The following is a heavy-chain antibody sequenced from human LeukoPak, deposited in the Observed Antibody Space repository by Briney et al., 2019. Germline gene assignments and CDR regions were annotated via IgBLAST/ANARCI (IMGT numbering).Heavy chain of an antibody. J-gene: IGHJ4*02. D-gene: IGHD3-10*01. CDR1: GFTFSAYG. CDR2: ISYDGSHN. CDR3: AKDRLTMVRGVVDC. Sequence: GGSLRLSCAASGFTFSAYGMHWVRQAPGKGLEWVAIISYDGSHNYHADSVKGRFTISRDNSKSTLYLQMNSLRAEDTAVYFCAKDRLTMVRGVVDCWGQGTPVTVSS. V-gene: IGHV3-30*18.